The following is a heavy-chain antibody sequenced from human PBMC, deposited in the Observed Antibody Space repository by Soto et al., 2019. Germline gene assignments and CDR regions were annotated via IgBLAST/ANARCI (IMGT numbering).Heavy chain of an antibody. V-gene: IGHV1-69*06. Sequence: QVQLVQSGAEMRKPGSSVKVSCKSSGGTFSNYAISWVRQASGQGLEWLGGVIPAFNSAQYAPKLQGRVAIPADTSASTAYRELSRLASEDTAVYYWGRRANRGMDVWGQGTTVIVSS. CDR2: VIPAFNSA. D-gene: IGHD2-8*01. CDR3: GRRANRGMDV. CDR1: GGTFSNYA. J-gene: IGHJ6*02.